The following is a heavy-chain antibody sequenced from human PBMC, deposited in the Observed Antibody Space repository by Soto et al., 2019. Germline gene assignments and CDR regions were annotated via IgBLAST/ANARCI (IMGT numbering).Heavy chain of an antibody. Sequence: QVQLVQSGAEVKKPGASVKVSCKASGYTFITYGVSWVRQAPGQGLDWLGWISTYNGNTRYAERLHGRVTMTTDTTPNTAYMEMSNLRSDDTAVYYCARGPTDYYDTSANYFLDYWGQGTLVTVSS. D-gene: IGHD3-22*01. CDR3: ARGPTDYYDTSANYFLDY. J-gene: IGHJ4*02. CDR2: ISTYNGNT. CDR1: GYTFITYG. V-gene: IGHV1-18*01.